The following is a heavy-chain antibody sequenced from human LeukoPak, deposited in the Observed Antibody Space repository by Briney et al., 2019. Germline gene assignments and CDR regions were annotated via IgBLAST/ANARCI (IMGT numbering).Heavy chain of an antibody. CDR3: ASLPKTNYYFDY. Sequence: SETLSLTCSVSGGSISGHFWTWIRQPPGKGLEWIGYISYGGSTNYNPSLKSRVTMSIDTSKNEFFLKLSSVTAADTAIYFCASLPKTNYYFDYWGQGALVTVSS. V-gene: IGHV4-59*11. J-gene: IGHJ4*02. CDR2: ISYGGST. CDR1: GGSISGHF. D-gene: IGHD5-24*01.